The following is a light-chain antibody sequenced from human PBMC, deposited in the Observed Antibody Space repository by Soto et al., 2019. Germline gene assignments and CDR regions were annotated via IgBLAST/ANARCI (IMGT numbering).Light chain of an antibody. Sequence: QSALTQPASVSGSPGQTITSSCTGTSGDIGRYNLVSWYQQHPGKAPKLIFYEVTARPSGVSNRFSGSKSGNTASLTISELQAEDEADSYCSSYIIINTKARVFGTGTKVTVL. CDR2: EVT. CDR1: SGDIGRYNL. CDR3: SSYIIINTKARV. V-gene: IGLV2-14*03. J-gene: IGLJ1*01.